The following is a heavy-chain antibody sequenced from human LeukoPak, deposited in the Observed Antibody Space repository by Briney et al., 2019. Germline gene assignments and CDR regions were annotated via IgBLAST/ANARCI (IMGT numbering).Heavy chain of an antibody. D-gene: IGHD6-13*01. V-gene: IGHV4-39*01. CDR1: GGSISSSSYY. CDR3: ARGFSSWYSPLYGMDV. CDR2: IYYSGST. Sequence: PSETLSLTCTVSGGSISSSSYYWGWIRQPPGKGLEWIGSIYYSGSTYYNPSLKSRVTISVDTSKNQFSLKLSSVTAADTAVYYCARGFSSWYSPLYGMDVWGQGTTVTVSS. J-gene: IGHJ6*02.